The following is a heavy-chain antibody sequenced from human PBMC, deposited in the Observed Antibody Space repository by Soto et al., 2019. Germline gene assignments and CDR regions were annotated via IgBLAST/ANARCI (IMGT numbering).Heavy chain of an antibody. V-gene: IGHV4-30-2*01. CDR2: IYHSGST. CDR1: GGSISSGGYS. D-gene: IGHD1-1*01. Sequence: SETLSLTCAVSGGSISSGGYSWSWIRQPPGKGLEWIGYIYHSGSTYYNPSLKSRVTISVDRSKNQFSLKLSSVTAADTAVYYCAREPGTGTGDMDVWGQGTTVTVSS. J-gene: IGHJ6*02. CDR3: AREPGTGTGDMDV.